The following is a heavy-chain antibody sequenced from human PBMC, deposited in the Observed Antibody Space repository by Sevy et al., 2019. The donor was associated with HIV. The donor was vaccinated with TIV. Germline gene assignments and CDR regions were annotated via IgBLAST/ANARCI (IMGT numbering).Heavy chain of an antibody. Sequence: ASVKVSCKASGYTFTSYYMHWVRQAPGQGLEWVGTFDPEDGKRIYAQKFKGRLTMTEDTSTETAYMELNSLRSDDTAVYYCATTKDYYDSSGYPFDYWGQGTQVTVSS. CDR3: ATTKDYYDSSGYPFDY. V-gene: IGHV1-24*01. CDR2: FDPEDGKR. J-gene: IGHJ4*02. CDR1: GYTFTSYY. D-gene: IGHD3-22*01.